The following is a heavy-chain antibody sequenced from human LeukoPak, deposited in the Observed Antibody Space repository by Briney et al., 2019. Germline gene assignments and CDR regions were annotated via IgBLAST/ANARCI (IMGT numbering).Heavy chain of an antibody. V-gene: IGHV1-69*06. D-gene: IGHD5-18*01. J-gene: IGHJ6*03. CDR2: IIPIFGTT. Sequence: SVKVSCKASGYTFTTYTISWVRQAPGQGLEWMGAIIPIFGTTHYAQKFQGRVTITADKSTSTAYMELSSLRSEDTAVYYCARGRGADQEGYSYGNIKSGHYYYMDVWGKGTTVTVSS. CDR3: ARGRGADQEGYSYGNIKSGHYYYMDV. CDR1: GYTFTTYT.